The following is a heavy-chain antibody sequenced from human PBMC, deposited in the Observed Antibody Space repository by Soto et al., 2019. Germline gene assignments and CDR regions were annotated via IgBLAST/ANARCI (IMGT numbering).Heavy chain of an antibody. D-gene: IGHD3-10*01. CDR3: ASHPGSGSYAYYYGMDV. CDR2: IDPSDSYT. V-gene: IGHV5-10-1*01. J-gene: IGHJ6*02. Sequence: PGESLKISCKGSGYSFTSYWISWVRQMPGKGLEWMGRIDPSDSYTNYSPSFQGHVTISADKSISTAYLQWSSLKASDTAMYYCASHPGSGSYAYYYGMDVWGQGTTVT. CDR1: GYSFTSYW.